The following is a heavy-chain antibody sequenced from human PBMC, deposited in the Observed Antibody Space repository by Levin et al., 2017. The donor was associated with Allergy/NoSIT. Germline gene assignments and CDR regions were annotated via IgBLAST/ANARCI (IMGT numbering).Heavy chain of an antibody. CDR3: ARDPTPVYLREYSAHDEAFDI. CDR2: IYYSGST. Sequence: SQTLSLTCTVTGDAISTYYWNWIRQPRGKGLEWIGYIYYSGSTKYNPSFKSRVTISVDTSKNQFSLKLSSVTAADTAVYYCARDPTPVYLREYSAHDEAFDIWGQGTMVTVSS. V-gene: IGHV4-59*01. CDR1: GDAISTYY. D-gene: IGHD5-12*01. J-gene: IGHJ3*02.